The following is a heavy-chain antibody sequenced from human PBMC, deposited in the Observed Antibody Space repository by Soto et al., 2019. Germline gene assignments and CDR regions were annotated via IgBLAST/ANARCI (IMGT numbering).Heavy chain of an antibody. CDR1: EGTFSGYD. D-gene: IGHD6-19*01. V-gene: IGHV1-8*02. J-gene: IGHJ4*02. Sequence: HLVQSGAEVKKPGASVKVSCTTAEGTFSGYDVNWVRQGTGQGLEWMGWVNPNNGRTGYARKFKGRITMTRDTSTAAVYMELTSLRSDDSALYFCALVPSSGWYGSSPYWGQGTHVTVSS. CDR3: ALVPSSGWYGSSPY. CDR2: VNPNNGRT.